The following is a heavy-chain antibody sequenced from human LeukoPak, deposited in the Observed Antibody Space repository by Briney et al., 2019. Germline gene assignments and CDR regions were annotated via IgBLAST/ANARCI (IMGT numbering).Heavy chain of an antibody. V-gene: IGHV4-30-4*01. J-gene: IGHJ5*02. CDR1: GGSISSGVYY. CDR2: IYYSGST. CDR3: ARLVATIYNWFDP. Sequence: SETLSLTCTVSGGSISSGVYYWSWIRQPPGKGLEWIGYIYYSGSTYYNPSLKSRVTISVDTSKNQFSLKLSSVTAADTAVYYCARLVATIYNWFDPWGQGTLVTVSS. D-gene: IGHD5-12*01.